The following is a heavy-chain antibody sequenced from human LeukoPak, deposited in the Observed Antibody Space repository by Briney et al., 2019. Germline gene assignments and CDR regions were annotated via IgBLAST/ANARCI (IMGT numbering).Heavy chain of an antibody. CDR2: IYYSGSA. V-gene: IGHV4-59*01. Sequence: SETLSLTCTVSGGSISSYYWSWIRQPPGKGLEWIRYIYYSGSANYNPSLKSRVTISVDTSKNQFSLKLASVSAADTAVYYCARGGTQLTFPVWGQGTLVTVSS. D-gene: IGHD4/OR15-4a*01. CDR3: ARGGTQLTFPV. CDR1: GGSISSYY. J-gene: IGHJ4*02.